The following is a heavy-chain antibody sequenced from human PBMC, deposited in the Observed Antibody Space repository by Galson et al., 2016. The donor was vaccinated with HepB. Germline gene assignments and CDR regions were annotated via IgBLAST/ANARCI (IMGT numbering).Heavy chain of an antibody. V-gene: IGHV3-33*06. D-gene: IGHD7-27*01. CDR1: GFTFRRHG. J-gene: IGHJ4*02. Sequence: SLRLSCAASGFTFRRHGMHWVRQAPGKGLEWMAAIWFDGSNKYYADSVKGRFTISRDNSENTLYLQMNSLRAEDTAVYYCAKDILTNWGSPADYWGQGTLVTVSS. CDR2: IWFDGSNK. CDR3: AKDILTNWGSPADY.